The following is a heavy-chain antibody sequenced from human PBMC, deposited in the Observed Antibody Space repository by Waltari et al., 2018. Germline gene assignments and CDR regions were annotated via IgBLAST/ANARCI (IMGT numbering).Heavy chain of an antibody. V-gene: IGHV4-34*01. CDR1: GGSFSGYY. J-gene: IGHJ6*02. D-gene: IGHD5-12*01. CDR2: INHSVNT. Sequence: QVQLQQWGAGLLKTSETLSLTCAVYGGSFSGYYWSWFRETQGKGREWIGEINHSVNTNYNPSLKSRVTISVDTSKNQFSLKLSSVTAADTAVYYCARAVVRTHGYNYVRYYYGMDVWGQGTTVTVSS. CDR3: ARAVVRTHGYNYVRYYYGMDV.